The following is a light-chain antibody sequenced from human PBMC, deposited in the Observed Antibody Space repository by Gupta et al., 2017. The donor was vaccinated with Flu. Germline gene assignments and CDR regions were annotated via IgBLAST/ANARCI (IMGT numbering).Light chain of an antibody. CDR2: SAS. Sequence: DRVTISCRASENIGDYLSWYQQRPGRAPKLLIYSASTLQTGVPSRFRGSRSGTDFTLTITSLQPEEFATYFCLQSYMTPRTFGPGTRVEIK. V-gene: IGKV1-39*01. CDR3: LQSYMTPRT. J-gene: IGKJ1*01. CDR1: ENIGDY.